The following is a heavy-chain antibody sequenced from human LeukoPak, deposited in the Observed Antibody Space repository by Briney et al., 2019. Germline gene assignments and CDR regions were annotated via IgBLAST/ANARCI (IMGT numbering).Heavy chain of an antibody. D-gene: IGHD6-13*01. Sequence: SETLSLTCTVSGGSISSSSYYWGWIRQPPGKGLEWIGSIYYSGSTYYNPSLKSRVTISVDTSKNQFSLKLSSVTAADTAVYYCARQGVEQQLVYYYYYMDVWGKGTTVTISS. CDR2: IYYSGST. CDR3: ARQGVEQQLVYYYYYMDV. J-gene: IGHJ6*03. CDR1: GGSISSSSYY. V-gene: IGHV4-39*01.